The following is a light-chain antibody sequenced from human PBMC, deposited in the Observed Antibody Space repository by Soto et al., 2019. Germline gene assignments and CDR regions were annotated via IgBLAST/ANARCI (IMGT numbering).Light chain of an antibody. CDR3: SSYGGSNNFV. V-gene: IGLV2-8*01. CDR2: EVS. Sequence: QSALTQPPSASGSPGQSVTISCTGTSSDVGDYNYVSWYQHHPGKAPKLMIYEVSKRPSGVPDRFSGSKSGNTASLIVSGLQADDEADYYCSSYGGSNNFVFGGGTKVTVL. CDR1: SSDVGDYNY. J-gene: IGLJ2*01.